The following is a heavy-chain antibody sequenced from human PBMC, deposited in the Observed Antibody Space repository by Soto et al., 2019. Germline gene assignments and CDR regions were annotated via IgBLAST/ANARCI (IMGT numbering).Heavy chain of an antibody. CDR3: AKDGGWYFDY. CDR1: GFTVSSYA. Sequence: GGSLRLSCAASGFTVSSYAMSWVRQAPGKGLEWVSAISGSGGSTYYADSVKGRFTISRDNSKNTLYLQMNSLRAEDKAVYYCAKDGGWYFDYWGQGTLVTVSS. CDR2: ISGSGGST. V-gene: IGHV3-23*01. J-gene: IGHJ4*02. D-gene: IGHD6-19*01.